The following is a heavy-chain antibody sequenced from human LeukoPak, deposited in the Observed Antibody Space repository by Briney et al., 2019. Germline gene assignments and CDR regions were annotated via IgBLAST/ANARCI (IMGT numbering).Heavy chain of an antibody. J-gene: IGHJ4*02. CDR2: IIPIFGTA. Sequence: ASVKVSCKASGGTFSSYAISWVRQAPGQGLEWMGRIIPIFGTAYYAQKFQGRVTITTDESTSTAESTSTAYMELSSLRSEDTAVYYCASDPYSSGWYYFDYWGQGTLVTVSS. CDR3: ASDPYSSGWYYFDY. D-gene: IGHD6-19*01. CDR1: GGTFSSYA. V-gene: IGHV1-69*05.